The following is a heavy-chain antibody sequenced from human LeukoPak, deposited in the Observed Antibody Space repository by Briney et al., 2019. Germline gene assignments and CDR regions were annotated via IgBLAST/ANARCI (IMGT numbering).Heavy chain of an antibody. CDR1: GYTFISYG. Sequence: ASVKVSCEASGYTFISYGISWVRQAPGQGLEWMGWISAYNGNTNYAQKLQGRVTMTTDTSTSTAYMELRSLRSDDTAVYYCARAEGCSSTSCYQSMDYWGQGTLVTVSS. J-gene: IGHJ4*02. CDR3: ARAEGCSSTSCYQSMDY. V-gene: IGHV1-18*01. D-gene: IGHD2-2*01. CDR2: ISAYNGNT.